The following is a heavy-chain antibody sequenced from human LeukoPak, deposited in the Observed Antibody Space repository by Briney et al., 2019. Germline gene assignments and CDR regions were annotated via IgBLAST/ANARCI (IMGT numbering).Heavy chain of an antibody. Sequence: PGGSLRLSCAASGFTFDDYGMSWVRQAPGKGLEWVSGINWNGGSTGYADSVKGRFTISRDNAKNSLYLQMNSLRAEDTAVYYCAKDLSFRRPKATSDYWGQGTLVTVSS. CDR3: AKDLSFRRPKATSDY. D-gene: IGHD5-12*01. CDR2: INWNGGST. CDR1: GFTFDDYG. V-gene: IGHV3-20*04. J-gene: IGHJ4*02.